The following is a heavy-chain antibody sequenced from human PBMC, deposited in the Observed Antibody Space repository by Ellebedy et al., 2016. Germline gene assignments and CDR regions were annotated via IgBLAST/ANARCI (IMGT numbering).Heavy chain of an antibody. CDR1: GFDFRYYG. D-gene: IGHD3-22*01. CDR3: AKGFYDNYNYGMDV. J-gene: IGHJ6*02. CDR2: TSHDGTKK. Sequence: GGSLRLXXEVSGFDFRYYGMHWVRRAPGKGLEWVAVTSHDGTKKEFGDSVRGRFTISRDNFKNTLYLQMNNLRGEDTATYYCAKGFYDNYNYGMDVWGRGTTVTVSS. V-gene: IGHV3-30*18.